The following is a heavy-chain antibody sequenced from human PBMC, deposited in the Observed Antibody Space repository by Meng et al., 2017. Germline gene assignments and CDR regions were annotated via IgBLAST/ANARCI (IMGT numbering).Heavy chain of an antibody. CDR1: GFTFDDYA. V-gene: IGHV3-9*01. D-gene: IGHD6-19*01. CDR3: AKDRGSGWYFGAFDI. Sequence: SLKISCAASGFTFDDYAMHWVRQAPGKGLEWVSGISWNSGSIGYADSVKGRFTISRDNAKNSLYLQMNSLRAEDTALYYCAKDRGSGWYFGAFDIWGQGTMVTVS. CDR2: ISWNSGSI. J-gene: IGHJ3*02.